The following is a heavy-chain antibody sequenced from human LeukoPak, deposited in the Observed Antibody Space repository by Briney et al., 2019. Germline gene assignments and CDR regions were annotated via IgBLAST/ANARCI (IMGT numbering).Heavy chain of an antibody. D-gene: IGHD4-17*01. CDR2: ISWNSGSI. CDR3: SKLPTVTYAFDI. J-gene: IGHJ3*02. CDR1: GFTFDDYA. Sequence: GGSLRLSCAASGFTFDDYAMHWIRQAPGKGLEWVSGISWNSGSIGYADSMRGRFTISRDNSKCSLYLHMATPTTEDTDLYYCSKLPTVTYAFDIWGQGTMVTVSS. V-gene: IGHV3-9*01.